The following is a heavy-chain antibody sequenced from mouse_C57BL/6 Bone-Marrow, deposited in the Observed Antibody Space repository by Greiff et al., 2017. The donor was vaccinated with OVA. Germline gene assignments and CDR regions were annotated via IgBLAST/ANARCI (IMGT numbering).Heavy chain of an antibody. CDR3: ASLALYDGTYGDWFAY. CDR1: GYTFTSYG. Sequence: QVQLQQSGAELARPGASVKLSCKASGYTFTSYGISWVKQRTGQGLAWIGEIYPRSGNTYYNEKFKGKATLTADKSSSTAYMELRSLTSEDSAVYFGASLALYDGTYGDWFAYWGQGTLVTVSA. J-gene: IGHJ3*01. D-gene: IGHD2-3*01. CDR2: IYPRSGNT. V-gene: IGHV1-81*01.